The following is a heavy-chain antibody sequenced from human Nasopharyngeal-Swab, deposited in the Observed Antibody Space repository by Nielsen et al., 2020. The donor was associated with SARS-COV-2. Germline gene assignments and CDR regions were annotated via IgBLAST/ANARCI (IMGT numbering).Heavy chain of an antibody. Sequence: GGSLRLSCAASGFVFSIYGMNWVRQAPGKGLEWVSSISRRSSNIYYADSVKGRFTISRDNAKNSLYLQMNSLRAEDTAVYYCARDIGGGRYGSDYWGQGTLVTVSS. CDR3: ARDIGGGRYGSDY. D-gene: IGHD3-16*01. V-gene: IGHV3-21*01. J-gene: IGHJ4*02. CDR1: GFVFSIYG. CDR2: ISRRSSNI.